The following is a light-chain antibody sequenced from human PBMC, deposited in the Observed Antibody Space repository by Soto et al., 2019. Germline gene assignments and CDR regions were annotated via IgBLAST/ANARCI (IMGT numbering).Light chain of an antibody. CDR3: QQYNNWYT. J-gene: IGKJ2*01. CDR1: QSVSSN. V-gene: IGKV3-15*01. Sequence: EIVLTQSPATLSVSPGERATLSCRASQSVSSNFAWYQQKPGQAPRLLLYGASTRATGIHARFSGSGCGTEFTITISSLQSEDFAVYYCQQYNNWYTFGQGTKLEIK. CDR2: GAS.